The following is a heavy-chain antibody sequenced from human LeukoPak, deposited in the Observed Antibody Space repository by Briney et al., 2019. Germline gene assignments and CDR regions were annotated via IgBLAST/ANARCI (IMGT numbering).Heavy chain of an antibody. CDR2: TYFTGIN. V-gene: IGHV4-30-4*01. CDR3: ARELNYFDY. J-gene: IGHJ4*02. CDR1: GGSISSGDYC. Sequence: SQTLSLTCTVAGGSISSGDYCWTWIRQPPGKGPELIGSTYFTGINYYNPSLKSRVTISVDTSKNQFSLKLSSVTAADTAVYYCARELNYFDYWGQGTLVTVSS. D-gene: IGHD2-8*01.